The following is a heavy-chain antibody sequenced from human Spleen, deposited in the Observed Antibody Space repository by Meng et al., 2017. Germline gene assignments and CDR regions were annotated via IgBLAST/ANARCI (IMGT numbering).Heavy chain of an antibody. CDR2: INHGGSL. J-gene: IGHJ4*02. CDR1: GGSFSGYY. Sequence: SETLSLTCAVYGGSFSGYYWSWIRQPPGKGLEWIGEINHGGSLNYNPSLKSRVTISVDTSMNQFSLKLSSMTAADTAVYYCATGTYYLDYWGQGTLVTVSS. V-gene: IGHV4-34*01. CDR3: ATGTYYLDY. D-gene: IGHD1-26*01.